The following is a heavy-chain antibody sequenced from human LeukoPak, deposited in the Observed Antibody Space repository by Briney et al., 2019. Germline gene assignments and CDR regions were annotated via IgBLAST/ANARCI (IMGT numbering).Heavy chain of an antibody. J-gene: IGHJ5*02. Sequence: SQTLSLTCTVSGGSITSDAYYWSWIRQPAGKGLEWIGRVHTSGSTNYNPSLKSRVTISLDTSKNQLSLRMSSVTAADTAVYYCARANSPNWFDPWGQGTLVTVSS. CDR3: ARANSPNWFDP. CDR1: GGSITSDAYY. D-gene: IGHD2/OR15-2a*01. V-gene: IGHV4-61*02. CDR2: VHTSGST.